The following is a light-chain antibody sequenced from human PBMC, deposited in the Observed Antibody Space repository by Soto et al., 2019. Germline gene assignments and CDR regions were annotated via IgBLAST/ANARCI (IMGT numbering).Light chain of an antibody. Sequence: EIVLTQSPGTLSLSPGERATLSCRASQTMRSSHLAWYQQKPGQAPRLLIYGASTRTFDVPDRFSGSGCGTNFALAISRLQPEDFAVYYCQHYGTSLTFGGRTPVQIK. J-gene: IGKJ4*01. CDR3: QHYGTSLT. V-gene: IGKV3-20*01. CDR2: GAS. CDR1: QTMRSSH.